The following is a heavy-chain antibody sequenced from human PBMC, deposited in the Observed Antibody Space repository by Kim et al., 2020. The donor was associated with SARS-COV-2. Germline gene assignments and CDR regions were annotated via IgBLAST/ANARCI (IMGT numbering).Heavy chain of an antibody. CDR3: ARGFRRDGYNYYY. V-gene: IGHV4-34*01. Sequence: SNPSLKSRVTISVDTSKNQFSLKLSSVTAADTAVYYCARGFRRDGYNYYYWGQGTLVTVSS. D-gene: IGHD5-12*01. J-gene: IGHJ4*02.